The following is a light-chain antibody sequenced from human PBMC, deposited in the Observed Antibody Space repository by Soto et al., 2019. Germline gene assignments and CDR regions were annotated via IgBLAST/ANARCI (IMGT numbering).Light chain of an antibody. V-gene: IGLV2-11*01. J-gene: IGLJ1*01. CDR3: SSYTSSSTRV. Sequence: QSALTQPRSVSGSPGQSVTISCTGTSSDVGYYNYVSWYQQHPGKVPKLMIYDVSKRPSGVPDRFSGSKSGNTASLTISGLQAEDEADYYCSSYTSSSTRVFGTGTKVTVL. CDR1: SSDVGYYNY. CDR2: DVS.